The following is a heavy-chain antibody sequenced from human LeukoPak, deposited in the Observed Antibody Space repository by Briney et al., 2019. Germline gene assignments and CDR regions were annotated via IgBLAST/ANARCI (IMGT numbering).Heavy chain of an antibody. Sequence: NPSETLSLTCTVSGGTISDLYWSWIRQPPGKGLEWIGYIYYSGSTNYNPSLKSRVTISVDTSKNQFSLKLSSVTAADTAVYYCARLGHFWSGYDYWGQGTLVTVSS. CDR2: IYYSGST. CDR1: GGTISDLY. D-gene: IGHD3-3*02. J-gene: IGHJ4*02. CDR3: ARLGHFWSGYDY. V-gene: IGHV4-59*01.